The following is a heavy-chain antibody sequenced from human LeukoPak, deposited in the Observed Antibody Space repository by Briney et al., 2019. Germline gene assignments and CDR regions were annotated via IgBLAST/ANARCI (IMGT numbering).Heavy chain of an antibody. J-gene: IGHJ4*02. D-gene: IGHD6-6*01. V-gene: IGHV1-2*02. CDR3: AREGLSIAAHQYLRYFDY. CDR1: GYTFTDYY. Sequence: GASVKVSCKASGYTFTDYYILWVRQAPGQGLEWMGWINPNSGGTKYAQNFQGRVTMTRDTSISTAYMELSRLRSDDTAVYYCAREGLSIAAHQYLRYFDYWGQGTLVTVSS. CDR2: INPNSGGT.